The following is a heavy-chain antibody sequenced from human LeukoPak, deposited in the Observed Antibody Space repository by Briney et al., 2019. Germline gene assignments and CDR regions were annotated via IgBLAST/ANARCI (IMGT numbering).Heavy chain of an antibody. D-gene: IGHD6-13*01. J-gene: IGHJ4*02. CDR1: GFTFRNSA. CDR2: ISDSGGKT. Sequence: GGSLRLSCAASGFTFRNSAMSWVRQAPGKGPEWVSAISDSGGKTYYSDSVKGRFTISRDNSKSTLYLQMNSLRGDDTAVYYCAKDRLVHDSWGQGTLVTVSS. V-gene: IGHV3-23*01. CDR3: AKDRLVHDS.